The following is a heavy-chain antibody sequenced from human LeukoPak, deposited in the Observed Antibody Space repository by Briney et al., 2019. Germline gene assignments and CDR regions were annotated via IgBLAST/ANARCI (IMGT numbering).Heavy chain of an antibody. CDR2: ISYDGSNK. V-gene: IGHV3-30*18. Sequence: GASVRLSCTASGFTFSSYGISWVRQAPGQGLEWMAGISYDGSNKYYADSVKGRFTISRDNSKNTLYLQMNSLRAEDTAVYYCAKDPRAAGLNWFDPWGQGTLVTVSS. J-gene: IGHJ5*02. CDR1: GFTFSSYG. CDR3: AKDPRAAGLNWFDP. D-gene: IGHD6-13*01.